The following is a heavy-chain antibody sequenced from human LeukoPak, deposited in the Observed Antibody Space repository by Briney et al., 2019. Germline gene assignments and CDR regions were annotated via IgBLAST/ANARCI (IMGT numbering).Heavy chain of an antibody. Sequence: GGSLRLSCAASGFTVSSNYMSWVRQAPGKGLEWVSVIYSGGSTYYADSVKGRFTISRDNSKSTLYLQMNSLRAEDTAVYYCARDHSIAVAGHYYYYGMDVWGQGTTVTVSS. CDR2: IYSGGST. J-gene: IGHJ6*02. V-gene: IGHV3-53*01. CDR1: GFTVSSNY. CDR3: ARDHSIAVAGHYYYYGMDV. D-gene: IGHD6-19*01.